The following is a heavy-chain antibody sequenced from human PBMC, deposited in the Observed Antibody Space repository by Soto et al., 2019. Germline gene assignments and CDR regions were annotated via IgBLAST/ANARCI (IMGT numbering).Heavy chain of an antibody. J-gene: IGHJ5*02. D-gene: IGHD5-12*01. CDR2: ISPQNGDT. CDR1: GYTFTNSD. CDR3: ARFIVASDEWFET. V-gene: IGHV1-18*01. Sequence: QAQLVQSGAEVKKPGASVKVSCKASGYTFTNSDIGWVRQAPGQGRELMGWISPQNGDTNYAQKFQGRVSRTTDTSTSTAYMELRSLRSDDTAVYYCARFIVASDEWFETWGQGTLVTVSS.